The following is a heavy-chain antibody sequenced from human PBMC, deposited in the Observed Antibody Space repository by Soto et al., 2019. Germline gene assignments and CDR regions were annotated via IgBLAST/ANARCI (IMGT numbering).Heavy chain of an antibody. J-gene: IGHJ4*02. D-gene: IGHD2-15*01. CDR2: ITTSSSFR. CDR3: ARDLGVALATLTLDY. CDR1: GFTFSS. Sequence: LRLSCAASGFTFSSMNWVRQAPGKGLEWVSDITTSSSFRFYADSVKGRFTISRDDAKNSLYLQMNSLRAEDTGVYYCARDLGVALATLTLDYWGQGTLVTVSS. V-gene: IGHV3-21*01.